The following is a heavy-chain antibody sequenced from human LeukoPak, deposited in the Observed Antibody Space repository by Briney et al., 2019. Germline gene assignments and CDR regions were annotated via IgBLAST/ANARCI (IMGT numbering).Heavy chain of an antibody. V-gene: IGHV4-59*01. CDR1: GGSISSYY. CDR2: MYLSGRS. J-gene: IGHJ6*02. D-gene: IGHD2-2*01. CDR3: ARAHQLPNYYYGMDV. Sequence: SETLSLTCSVSGGSISSYYWNWIRQPPGQGLEWIGEMYLSGRSNYNPSLKSRVTISVDTSKNLFSLKLSSVTAADTAVYYCARAHQLPNYYYGMDVWGPGTTVT.